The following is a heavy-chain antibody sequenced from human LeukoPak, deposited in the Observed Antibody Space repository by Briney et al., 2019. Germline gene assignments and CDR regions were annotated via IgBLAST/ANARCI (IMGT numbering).Heavy chain of an antibody. D-gene: IGHD3-10*01. CDR2: INQGGREK. CDR1: GFTFSNYW. J-gene: IGHJ4*02. V-gene: IGHV3-7*01. CDR3: ARYYATGDFYY. Sequence: GGSLRLSCAASGFTFSNYWMSWVRQAPGKGLEWVANINQGGREKYYVDSGKGRFTISRDNAKNSLYLQMNSLRVEDTAVYYCARYYATGDFYYGGEGTLVTVPS.